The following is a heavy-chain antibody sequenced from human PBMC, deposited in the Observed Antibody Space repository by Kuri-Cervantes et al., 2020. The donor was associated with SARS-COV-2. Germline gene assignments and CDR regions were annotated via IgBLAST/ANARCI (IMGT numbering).Heavy chain of an antibody. CDR3: AREVSSEQLVAFDY. J-gene: IGHJ4*02. CDR2: INHSGST. D-gene: IGHD6-6*01. Sequence: GSLRLSCAVYGGSFSGYYWSWIRQPPGKGLEWIGEINHSGSTNYNPSLKSRVTISVDTSKNQFSLKLSSVTAADTAVYYCAREVSSEQLVAFDYWGRGTLVTVSS. V-gene: IGHV4-34*01. CDR1: GGSFSGYY.